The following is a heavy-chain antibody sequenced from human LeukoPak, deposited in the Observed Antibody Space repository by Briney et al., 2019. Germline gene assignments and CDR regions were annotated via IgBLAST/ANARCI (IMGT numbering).Heavy chain of an antibody. CDR3: AKKVGASYYFDY. D-gene: IGHD1-26*01. Sequence: SVKVSCKASGGTFSSYAISWVRQAPGQGLEWMGGIIPIFGTANYAQKFQGRVTITADKSTSTAYMELSSLRAEDTAVYYCAKKVGASYYFDYWGQGTLVTVSS. V-gene: IGHV1-69*06. CDR1: GGTFSSYA. CDR2: IIPIFGTA. J-gene: IGHJ4*02.